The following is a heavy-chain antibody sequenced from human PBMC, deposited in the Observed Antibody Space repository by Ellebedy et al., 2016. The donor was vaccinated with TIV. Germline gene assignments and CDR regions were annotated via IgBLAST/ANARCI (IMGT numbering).Heavy chain of an antibody. Sequence: GESLKISCAASGFTVSSNYMSWVRQAPGRELEWVSIIYSGGSTYYADSVKGRFTISRDNSKNTLYLQMNSLRAEDTAVYYCARVYVVQAASHDAFDIWGQGTKVTVSS. CDR2: IYSGGST. CDR3: ARVYVVQAASHDAFDI. D-gene: IGHD2-2*01. CDR1: GFTVSSNY. J-gene: IGHJ3*02. V-gene: IGHV3-53*01.